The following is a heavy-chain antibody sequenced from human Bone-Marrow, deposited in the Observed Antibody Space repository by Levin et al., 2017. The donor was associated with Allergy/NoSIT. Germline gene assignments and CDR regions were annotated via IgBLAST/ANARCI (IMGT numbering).Heavy chain of an antibody. CDR2: IYPGDSDT. CDR1: GYSFTSYW. J-gene: IGHJ3*02. V-gene: IGHV5-51*01. Sequence: GESLKISCKGSGYSFTSYWIGWVRQMPGKGLEWMGIIYPGDSDTRYSPSFQGQVTISADKSISTAYLQWSSLKASDIAMYYCARSGEYCSGGSCYSDAFDIWGQGTMVTVSS. CDR3: ARSGEYCSGGSCYSDAFDI. D-gene: IGHD2-15*01.